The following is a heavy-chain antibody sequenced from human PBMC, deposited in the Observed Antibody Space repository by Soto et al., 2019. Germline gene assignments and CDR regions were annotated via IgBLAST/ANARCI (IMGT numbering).Heavy chain of an antibody. V-gene: IGHV4-39*01. J-gene: IGHJ4*02. D-gene: IGHD4-17*01. Sequence: PSETLSLTCTVSGGSISRSGYYWGWIRQPPGKGLEWIGSIYYSGSTYYNPSLKSRVTISVDTSKNQFSLKLSSVTAADTAVYYCARHDYGGFGLWGQGTLVTVSS. CDR3: ARHDYGGFGL. CDR2: IYYSGST. CDR1: GGSISRSGYY.